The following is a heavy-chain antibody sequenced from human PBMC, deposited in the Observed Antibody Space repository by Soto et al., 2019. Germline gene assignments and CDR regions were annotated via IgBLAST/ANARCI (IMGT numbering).Heavy chain of an antibody. CDR3: ARDTAMALPDA. D-gene: IGHD5-18*01. V-gene: IGHV1-18*01. CDR2: ISGYNGNT. Sequence: QVQLVQSGAEVKKPGASVKVSCKASGYTFTSYGISWVRQAPGQGLEWMGWISGYNGNTKYAQKLQGRVTMTTDTSTVTAYMELVSLSSHDAAVYYCARDTAMALPDAWGQGTLVTVSS. J-gene: IGHJ4*02. CDR1: GYTFTSYG.